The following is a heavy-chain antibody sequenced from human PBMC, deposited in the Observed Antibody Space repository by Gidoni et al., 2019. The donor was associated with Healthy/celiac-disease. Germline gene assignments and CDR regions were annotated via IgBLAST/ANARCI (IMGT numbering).Heavy chain of an antibody. CDR2: IIPIFGTA. CDR3: ARERAVPAAIRLSGWFDP. D-gene: IGHD2-2*01. V-gene: IGHV1-69*12. Sequence: QVQLVQSGAEVKKPGSSVKVSCKASGGTFSSYAISWVRQPPGQGLEWMGGIIPIFGTANYAQKFQGRVTITADESTSTAYMELSSLRSEDTAGYYCARERAVPAAIRLSGWFDPWGQGTLVTVSS. CDR1: GGTFSSYA. J-gene: IGHJ5*02.